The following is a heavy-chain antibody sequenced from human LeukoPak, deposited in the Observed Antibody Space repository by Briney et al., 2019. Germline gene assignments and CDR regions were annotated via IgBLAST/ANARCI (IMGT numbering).Heavy chain of an antibody. Sequence: GGSLRLSCAASGFTFSSLSMNWVRQAPGKGLEWVSYISSSSSTIYYADSVKGRFTISRDNAKNSLYLQMNSLRAEDTAVYYCARGAHYYEDWGQGTLVTVSS. V-gene: IGHV3-48*01. CDR1: GFTFSSLS. CDR3: ARGAHYYED. CDR2: ISSSSSTI. J-gene: IGHJ4*02. D-gene: IGHD3-16*01.